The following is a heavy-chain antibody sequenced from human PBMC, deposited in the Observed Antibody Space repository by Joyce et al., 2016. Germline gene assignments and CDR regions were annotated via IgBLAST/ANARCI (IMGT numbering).Heavy chain of an antibody. CDR3: TRGDNRRLTPGDGFFDY. Sequence: VQLVESGGGWVQPGTSLRLSCAAPGFIFKQYWVNWVRQAPGKGRKWVANINHDGREQYYGDSVKVRFTISRDNARRSLYLQLNGLRAEDTAIYYCTRGDNRRLTPGDGFFDYWGQGALVTVSS. D-gene: IGHD2-21*01. CDR2: INHDGREQ. V-gene: IGHV3-7*01. CDR1: GFIFKQYW. J-gene: IGHJ4*02.